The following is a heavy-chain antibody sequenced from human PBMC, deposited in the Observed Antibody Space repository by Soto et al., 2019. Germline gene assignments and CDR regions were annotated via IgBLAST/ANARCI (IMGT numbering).Heavy chain of an antibody. CDR1: GYTFTSYD. D-gene: IGHD3-22*01. CDR3: ARADYYDRSGYLLPCGY. CDR2: MNPNSGNT. J-gene: IGHJ4*02. Sequence: QVQLVQSGAEVKKPGASVKVSCKASGYTFTSYDINWVRQASGQGLEWMGWMNPNSGNTGYAQKFQGRVTMTRNTSISTAYMELSSLRSEDTAVYYCARADYYDRSGYLLPCGYWGQGTLVTVSS. V-gene: IGHV1-8*01.